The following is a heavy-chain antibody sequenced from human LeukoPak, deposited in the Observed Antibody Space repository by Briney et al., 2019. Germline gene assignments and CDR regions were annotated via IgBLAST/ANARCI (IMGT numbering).Heavy chain of an antibody. V-gene: IGHV3-7*01. Sequence: GGSLRLSCAASGFTFSNYWMTWVRQAPGKGLEWVADIKQDGSEKLYVNSVRGRFTISRDNAKMSLLLQMNSLRAEDTAVYYCARDNGVVHGVYYMDVWGRGTTVTVS. J-gene: IGHJ6*03. CDR3: ARDNGVVHGVYYMDV. CDR1: GFTFSNYW. D-gene: IGHD3-3*01. CDR2: IKQDGSEK.